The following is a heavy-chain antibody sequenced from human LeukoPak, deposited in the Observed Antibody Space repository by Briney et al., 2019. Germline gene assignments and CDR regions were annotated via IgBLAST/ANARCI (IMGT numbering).Heavy chain of an antibody. CDR1: GYSFTSYW. J-gene: IGHJ4*02. V-gene: IGHV5-10-1*01. D-gene: IGHD3-22*01. CDR3: ARYYYDSSGYYKYCFDY. CDR2: IDPSDSYT. Sequence: RTGESLKISCKGSGYSFTSYWISWVRQMPGKGLEWMGRIDPSDSYTNYSPSFQGHVTISADKSISTAYLQWSSLKASDTAMYYCARYYYDSSGYYKYCFDYWGQGTLVTVSS.